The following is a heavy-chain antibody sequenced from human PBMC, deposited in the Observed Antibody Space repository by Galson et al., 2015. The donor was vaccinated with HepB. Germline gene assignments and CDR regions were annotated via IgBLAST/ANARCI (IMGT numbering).Heavy chain of an antibody. V-gene: IGHV1-46*01. J-gene: IGHJ2*01. CDR3: ARGIAVRPHWYFDL. CDR1: GYTFTSYY. Sequence: SVKVSCKASGYTFTSYYMHWVRQAPGQGLEWMGIINPSGGSTSYAQKFQGRVTLTRDTSTSTFYMELSGLRSEDTAVFYCARGIAVRPHWYFDLWGRGTLVTVSS. D-gene: IGHD6-6*01. CDR2: INPSGGST.